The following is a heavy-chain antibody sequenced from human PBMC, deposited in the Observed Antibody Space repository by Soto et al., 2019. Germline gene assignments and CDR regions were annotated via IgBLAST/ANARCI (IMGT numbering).Heavy chain of an antibody. CDR2: ISSSSSYI. D-gene: IGHD6-6*01. J-gene: IGHJ4*02. Sequence: PGGSLRLSCAASGFSFSSYTMNWVRQAPGKGLEWVSSISSSSSYIYYADSVKGRFTMSRDNAKNTLYLQMNSLRAEDTAVYYCARDIEQLDFDYWGQGTLVTVSS. CDR1: GFSFSSYT. V-gene: IGHV3-21*01. CDR3: ARDIEQLDFDY.